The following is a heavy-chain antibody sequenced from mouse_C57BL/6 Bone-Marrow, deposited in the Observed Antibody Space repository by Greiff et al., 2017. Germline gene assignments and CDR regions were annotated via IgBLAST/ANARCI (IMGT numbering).Heavy chain of an antibody. CDR2: IWSGGST. V-gene: IGHV2-2*01. CDR1: GFSLTSYG. D-gene: IGHD1-1*01. Sequence: QVQLKESGPGLVQPSQSLSITCTVSGFSLTSYGVHWVRQSPGKGLEWLGVIWSGGSTDYNAAFISRLSISKDNSKSQVFFKMNSLQADDTAIYYCARNYRYYGSSNIDYWGQGTTLTVSS. CDR3: ARNYRYYGSSNIDY. J-gene: IGHJ2*01.